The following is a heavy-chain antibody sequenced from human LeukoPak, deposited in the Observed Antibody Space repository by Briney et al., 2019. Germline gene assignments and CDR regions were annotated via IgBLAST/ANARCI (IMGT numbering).Heavy chain of an antibody. V-gene: IGHV1-8*01. CDR3: ARGRWRKGDGYNYYFDY. J-gene: IGHJ4*02. CDR1: GYTFTSYD. CDR2: MNPNSGNT. Sequence: HWASVKVSCKASGYTFTSYDINWVRQATGQGLEWMGWMNPNSGNTGYAQKFQGRVTVTRNTSISTAYMELSSLRSEDTAVYYCARGRWRKGDGYNYYFDYWGQGTLVTVSS. D-gene: IGHD5-24*01.